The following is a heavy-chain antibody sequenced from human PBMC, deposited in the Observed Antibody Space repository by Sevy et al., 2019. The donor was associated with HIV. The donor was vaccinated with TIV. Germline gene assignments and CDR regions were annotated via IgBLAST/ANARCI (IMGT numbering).Heavy chain of an antibody. CDR3: ARGVGVVGGVIDS. V-gene: IGHV3-21*01. J-gene: IGHJ4*02. CDR1: AFTFSSYS. D-gene: IGHD3-10*01. CDR2: ISSRNIYI. Sequence: GGSLRLSCAASAFTFSSYSMNWVRQAPGKGLEWVSSISSRNIYIYYVDSVKGRFTISRDNAKNSLDLQMNSLRAEDTAVYYCARGVGVVGGVIDSWGQGTLVTVSS.